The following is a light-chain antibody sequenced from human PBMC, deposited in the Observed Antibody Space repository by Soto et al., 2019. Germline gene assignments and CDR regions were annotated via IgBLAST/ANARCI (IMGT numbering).Light chain of an antibody. CDR1: NSNIGSNT. CDR2: SSD. Sequence: QAVVIQPPSASGTPGQRVTISCSGRNSNIGSNTVSWYHQVPGTAPKVVIYSSDQRPSGVPDRLSASKSGTSASLAISGLQSADEGEYYCVAWDDRLNGWVFGGGTKVTVL. J-gene: IGLJ3*02. V-gene: IGLV1-44*01. CDR3: VAWDDRLNGWV.